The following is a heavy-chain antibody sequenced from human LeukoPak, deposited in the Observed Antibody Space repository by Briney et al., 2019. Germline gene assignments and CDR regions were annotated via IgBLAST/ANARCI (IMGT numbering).Heavy chain of an antibody. CDR1: GGSIRSSYYY. CDR2: INHSGST. Sequence: PSETLSLTCTVSGGSIRSSYYYWSWIRQPPGKGLEWIGEINHSGSTNYNPSLKSRVTISVDTSKNQFSLKLSSVTAADTAVYYCARGKQYYDFWSGYYTSWFDPWGQGTLVTVSS. CDR3: ARGKQYYDFWSGYYTSWFDP. V-gene: IGHV4-39*07. D-gene: IGHD3-3*01. J-gene: IGHJ5*02.